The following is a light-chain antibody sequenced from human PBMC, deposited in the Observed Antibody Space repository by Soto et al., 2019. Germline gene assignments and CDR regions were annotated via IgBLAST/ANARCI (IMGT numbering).Light chain of an antibody. CDR3: SSYTSSSSYV. CDR1: TRDIAGYNY. Sequence: QSALTQPASVSGSLGQSITISCTGTTRDIAGYNYISWYQQLPGKAPKLMIYQVTIRPSGISNRFSGSKSDNTASLTISGLQAEDEADYYCSSYTSSSSYVFGTGTKLTVL. V-gene: IGLV2-14*01. CDR2: QVT. J-gene: IGLJ1*01.